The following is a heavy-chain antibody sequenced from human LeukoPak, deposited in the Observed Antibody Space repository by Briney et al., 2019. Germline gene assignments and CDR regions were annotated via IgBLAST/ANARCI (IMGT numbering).Heavy chain of an antibody. CDR2: ISGSGGST. CDR1: GFTFSSYA. J-gene: IGHJ4*02. Sequence: GGSLRLSCAASGFTFSSYAMSWVRQAPGKGLEWVPAISGSGGSTYYADSVKGRFTISRDNSKNTLYLQMNSLRAEDTAVYYCAKDRGFLEWLPYWGQGTLVTVSS. CDR3: AKDRGFLEWLPY. V-gene: IGHV3-23*01. D-gene: IGHD3-3*01.